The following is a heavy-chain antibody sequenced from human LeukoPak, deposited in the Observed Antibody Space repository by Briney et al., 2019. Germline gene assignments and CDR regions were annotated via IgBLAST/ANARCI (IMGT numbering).Heavy chain of an antibody. V-gene: IGHV4-59*12. J-gene: IGHJ4*02. CDR3: ARLQRGANYYGSGSYITILDY. Sequence: SETLSLTCTVSGGSISGYYWVWIRQPPGKGLEWIGYIYHSGSTYYNPSLKSRVTISVDRSKNQFSLKLSSVTAADTAVYYCARLQRGANYYGSGSYITILDYWGQGTLVTVSS. CDR2: IYHSGST. D-gene: IGHD3-10*01. CDR1: GGSISGYY.